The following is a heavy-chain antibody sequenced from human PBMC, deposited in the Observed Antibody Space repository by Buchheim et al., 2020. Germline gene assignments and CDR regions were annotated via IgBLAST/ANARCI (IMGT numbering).Heavy chain of an antibody. J-gene: IGHJ4*02. CDR1: GGSISSGGYY. V-gene: IGHV4-31*03. CDR3: ARCRVRGPRQTYDY. Sequence: QVQLQESGPGLVKPSQTLSLTCTVSGGSISSGGYYWRWIRQHPGKGVEWIGSIYYSGSTYYNPYLKSRVTISVDTSKNQFSLKLRSVSAADAAVYYCARCRVRGPRQTYDYWGQGTL. D-gene: IGHD2-15*01. CDR2: IYYSGST.